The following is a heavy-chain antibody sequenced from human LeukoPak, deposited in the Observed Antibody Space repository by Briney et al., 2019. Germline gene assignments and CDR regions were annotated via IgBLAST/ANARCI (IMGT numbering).Heavy chain of an antibody. CDR3: ARDPPRGSEDAFDI. CDR1: GFTFSSYS. Sequence: GGSLRLSCAASGFTFSSYSMNWVRQAPGKGLEWVSSISSSSSYIYYADSVKGRSTISRDNAKNSLYLQMNSLRAEDTAVYYCARDPPRGSEDAFDIWGQGTMVTVSS. J-gene: IGHJ3*02. D-gene: IGHD3-10*01. V-gene: IGHV3-21*01. CDR2: ISSSSSYI.